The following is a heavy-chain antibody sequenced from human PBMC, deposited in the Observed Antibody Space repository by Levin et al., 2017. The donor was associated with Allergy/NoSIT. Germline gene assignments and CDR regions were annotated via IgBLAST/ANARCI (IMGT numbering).Heavy chain of an antibody. D-gene: IGHD2-15*01. J-gene: IGHJ5*02. CDR1: GGSISNHF. Sequence: SETLSLTCTVSGGSISNHFWSWIRQPPGKGLEWIRYISYTGSTNYNPSLKSRVTISVDTSKIQFSLKLSSMSAADTAMYYCARQGREECSGDSCFSWLGHWGQGTLVTVSS. CDR3: ARQGREECSGDSCFSWLGH. CDR2: ISYTGST. V-gene: IGHV4-59*08.